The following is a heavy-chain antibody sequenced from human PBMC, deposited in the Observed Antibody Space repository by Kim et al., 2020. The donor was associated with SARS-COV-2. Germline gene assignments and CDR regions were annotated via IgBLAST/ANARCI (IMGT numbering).Heavy chain of an antibody. CDR1: GFTFSSYW. J-gene: IGHJ6*03. V-gene: IGHV3-7*01. Sequence: GGSLRLSCAASGFTFSSYWMSWVRQAPGKGLEWVANIKQDGSEKYYVDSVKGRFTISRDNAKHSLYLQMNSLRAEDTAVYYCAREGIFGVVILVYYYYYMDVWGKGTTVTVSS. CDR2: IKQDGSEK. CDR3: AREGIFGVVILVYYYYYMDV. D-gene: IGHD3-3*01.